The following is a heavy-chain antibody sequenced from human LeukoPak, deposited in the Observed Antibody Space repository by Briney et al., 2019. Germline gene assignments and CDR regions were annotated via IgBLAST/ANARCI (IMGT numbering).Heavy chain of an antibody. V-gene: IGHV4-39*07. CDR3: ARTGGSFYFYYYMDV. CDR2: IYYSGST. CDR1: GGSISSSSYY. Sequence: MTSETLSLTCTVSGGSISSSSYYWGWIRQPPGEGLEWIGSIYYSGSTYYNPSLKSRVTISVDTSKNQFSLKVSSVTAADTAVYYCARTGGSFYFYYYMDVWGKGTTVTVSS. J-gene: IGHJ6*03. D-gene: IGHD1-26*01.